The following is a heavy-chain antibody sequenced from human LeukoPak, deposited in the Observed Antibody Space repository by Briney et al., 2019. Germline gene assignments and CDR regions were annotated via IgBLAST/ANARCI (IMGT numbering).Heavy chain of an antibody. V-gene: IGHV3-7*01. Sequence: GGSLRLSCAASGFTFSSYWMSWVRQAPGEGLEWVANIKQDGSEKYYVDSVKGRFTISRDNAKNSLYLQMNSLRAEDTAVYYCARINYDILTGYPDYWGQGTLVTVSS. D-gene: IGHD3-9*01. J-gene: IGHJ4*02. CDR1: GFTFSSYW. CDR3: ARINYDILTGYPDY. CDR2: IKQDGSEK.